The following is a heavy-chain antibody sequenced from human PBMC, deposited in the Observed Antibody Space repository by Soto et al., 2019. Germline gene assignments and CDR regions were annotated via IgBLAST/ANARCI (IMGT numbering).Heavy chain of an antibody. CDR2: ISYDGSTM. J-gene: IGHJ4*02. CDR1: GFTFSSYG. CDR3: AKDAITFCRSTSCFYFDY. V-gene: IGHV3-30*18. D-gene: IGHD2-2*01. Sequence: GGSLRLCCAASGFTFSSYGMHWVRQAPGKGLEWVAVISYDGSTMYYADSVKGRFTISRDNSKNTLYLQMNSLRAEDTAVFYCAKDAITFCRSTSCFYFDYRSQGTLVTVSS.